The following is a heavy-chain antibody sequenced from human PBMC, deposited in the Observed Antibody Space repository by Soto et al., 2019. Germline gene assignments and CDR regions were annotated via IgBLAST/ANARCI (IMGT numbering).Heavy chain of an antibody. Sequence: GGSLRLSCAASGFTVISTYMSWGRQAPGKGLEWISIIYSGGSTFYADSVKGRFTISRDNSKNTLYLQMNSLRAEDTAVYYCARGVPITPGTFDYRGQGTLVTVSS. CDR3: ARGVPITPGTFDY. CDR1: GFTVISTY. V-gene: IGHV3-53*01. D-gene: IGHD5-12*01. J-gene: IGHJ4*02. CDR2: IYSGGST.